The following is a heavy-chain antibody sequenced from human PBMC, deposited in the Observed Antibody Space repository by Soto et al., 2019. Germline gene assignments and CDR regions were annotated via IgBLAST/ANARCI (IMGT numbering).Heavy chain of an antibody. CDR1: GFSFSDYS. CDR2: IDLRGKNT. D-gene: IGHD2-15*01. J-gene: IGHJ4*02. Sequence: PGGSLRLSCAASGFSFSDYSMNWVRQAPGKGLEWVAFIDLRGKNTDYRESVKGRFTLSKDKSMKTVNLQMNSLRVEDEDVYYCTKDRVPDGIYSFDYWGQGALVTVSS. CDR3: TKDRVPDGIYSFDY. V-gene: IGHV3-23*05.